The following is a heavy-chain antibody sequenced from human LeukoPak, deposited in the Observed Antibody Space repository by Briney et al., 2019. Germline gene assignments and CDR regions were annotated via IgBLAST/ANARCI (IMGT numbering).Heavy chain of an antibody. J-gene: IGHJ4*02. CDR3: ARDYWWNYDY. D-gene: IGHD1-7*01. CDR1: GFTFSNHW. V-gene: IGHV3-74*01. Sequence: GGSLRLSCAASGFTFSNHWMHWVRQAPGKGLMWVSRINRGGSRTDYADSVKGRFTISRDNSKNTIYLQMDSLRAEDTAIYYCARDYWWNYDYWGQGTLVTVSS. CDR2: INRGGSRT.